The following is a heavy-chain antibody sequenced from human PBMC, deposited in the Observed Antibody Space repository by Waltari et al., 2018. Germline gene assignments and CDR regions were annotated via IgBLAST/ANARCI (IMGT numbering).Heavy chain of an antibody. Sequence: QVQLQESGPGLVKPSETLSLTCAVSGYSISSGYSWGWTRQPPGKGLEWIGSIYHSGSTYYNPSLKSRVTISVDTSKNQFSLKLSSVTAADTAVYYCARRKNWDDAFDIWGQGTMVTVSS. J-gene: IGHJ3*02. D-gene: IGHD7-27*01. V-gene: IGHV4-38-2*01. CDR1: GYSISSGYS. CDR2: IYHSGST. CDR3: ARRKNWDDAFDI.